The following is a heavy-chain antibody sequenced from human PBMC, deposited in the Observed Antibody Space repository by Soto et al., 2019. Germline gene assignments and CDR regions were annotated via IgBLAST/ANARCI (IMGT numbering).Heavy chain of an antibody. V-gene: IGHV4-30-2*01. CDR2: IYHSGST. Sequence: TLETLSLTCAVSGVSISSGGYSLSWIRQPPGKGLEWIGYIYHSGSTYYNPSLKSRVTISVDRSKNQFSLKLSSVTAADTAVYYCAAGGGLPRYYWGQGTLVTVSS. CDR1: GVSISSGGYS. CDR3: AAGGGLPRYY. D-gene: IGHD5-12*01. J-gene: IGHJ4*02.